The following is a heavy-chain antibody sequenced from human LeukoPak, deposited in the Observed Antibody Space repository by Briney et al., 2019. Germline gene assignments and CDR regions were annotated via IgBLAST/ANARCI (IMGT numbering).Heavy chain of an antibody. CDR1: GGSISSSNW. J-gene: IGHJ3*02. CDR2: IYHSGST. D-gene: IGHD3-10*01. Sequence: PSETLSLTCAVSGGSISSSNWWSWVRQPPGKGLEWIGEIYHSGSTNYNPSLKSRVTISVDKSKNQFSLKLSSVTAADTAVYYCAREDSYYGSGSYPTEAFDIWGQGTMVTVSS. CDR3: AREDSYYGSGSYPTEAFDI. V-gene: IGHV4-4*02.